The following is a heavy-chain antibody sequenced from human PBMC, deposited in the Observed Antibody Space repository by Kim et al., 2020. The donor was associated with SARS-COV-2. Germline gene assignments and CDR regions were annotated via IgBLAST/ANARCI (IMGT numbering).Heavy chain of an antibody. CDR3: ARGVAARKRGYYYGMDV. D-gene: IGHD6-6*01. Sequence: ASVKVSCKASGYTFTSYDINWVRQATGQGLEWMGWMNPNSGNTGYAQKFQGRVTMTRNTSISTAYMELSSLRSEDTAVYYCARGVAARKRGYYYGMDVWGQGTTVTVSS. V-gene: IGHV1-8*01. CDR1: GYTFTSYD. CDR2: MNPNSGNT. J-gene: IGHJ6*02.